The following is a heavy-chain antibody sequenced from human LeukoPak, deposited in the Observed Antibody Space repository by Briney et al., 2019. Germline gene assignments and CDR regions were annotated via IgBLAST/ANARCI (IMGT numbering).Heavy chain of an antibody. Sequence: PGGSLRLSCAASGFTFSTYGMHWVRQAPGKGLEWVAVISYDGSKEYYADSVKGRFTISRDNAKNSLYLQMSNLRAEDTAVYFCARGGGLDVWGQGATVTVSS. D-gene: IGHD3-16*01. CDR3: ARGGGLDV. CDR2: ISYDGSKE. V-gene: IGHV3-30*03. J-gene: IGHJ6*02. CDR1: GFTFSTYG.